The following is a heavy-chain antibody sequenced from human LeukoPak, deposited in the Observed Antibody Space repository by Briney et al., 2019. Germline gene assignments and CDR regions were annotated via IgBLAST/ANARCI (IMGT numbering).Heavy chain of an antibody. V-gene: IGHV3-23*01. D-gene: IGHD4-23*01. Sequence: GSLRLSCAASGFTFSSYAMSWVRQAPGKGLEWVSAISGSGGSTYYADSVKGRFTISRDNSKNTLYLQMNSLRAEDTAVYYCAHTDYGGFQVDYWGQGTLVTVSS. J-gene: IGHJ4*02. CDR3: AHTDYGGFQVDY. CDR1: GFTFSSYA. CDR2: ISGSGGST.